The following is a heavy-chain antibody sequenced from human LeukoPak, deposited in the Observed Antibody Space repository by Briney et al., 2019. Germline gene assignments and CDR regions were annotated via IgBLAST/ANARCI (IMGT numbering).Heavy chain of an antibody. CDR2: IYTSGST. CDR3: ARDLYGSGREWFDP. V-gene: IGHV4-4*07. J-gene: IGHJ5*02. CDR1: GGSISSYY. Sequence: SETLSLTCTVSGGSISSYYWSWIRQPAGKGLEWIGRIYTSGSTNYTPSLKSRVTMSVDTSKNQFSLKLSSVTAADTAVYYCARDLYGSGREWFDPWGQGTLVTVSS. D-gene: IGHD3-10*01.